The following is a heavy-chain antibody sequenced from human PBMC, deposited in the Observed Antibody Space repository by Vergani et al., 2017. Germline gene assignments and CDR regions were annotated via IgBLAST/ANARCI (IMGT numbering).Heavy chain of an antibody. CDR1: GYTFTSYG. V-gene: IGHV1-18*01. D-gene: IGHD2-2*01. J-gene: IGHJ5*02. Sequence: QVQLVQSGAEVKKPGASVKVSCKASGYTFTSYGISWVRQAPGQGLEWMGWISAYNGNTNYAQKLQGRVTMTTDTSTSTAYMELRSLRSDDTAVYYCARDGGDIVVVPAATRPNNWFDPWGQGTLVTVSS. CDR3: ARDGGDIVVVPAATRPNNWFDP. CDR2: ISAYNGNT.